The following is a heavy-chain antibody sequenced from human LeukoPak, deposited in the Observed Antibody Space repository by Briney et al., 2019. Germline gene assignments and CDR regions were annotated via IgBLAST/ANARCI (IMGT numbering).Heavy chain of an antibody. D-gene: IGHD7-27*01. Sequence: PGGSLRLSCAASGFTFSDYTISWVRQAPGKGLEWVSSITGSNTYIHYADSVKGRFTISRDNAKNSLYLQMNSLRAEDTAVYYCARVLSGEPPYFDYWGQGTLVTVSS. CDR1: GFTFSDYT. CDR2: ITGSNTYI. J-gene: IGHJ4*02. V-gene: IGHV3-21*01. CDR3: ARVLSGEPPYFDY.